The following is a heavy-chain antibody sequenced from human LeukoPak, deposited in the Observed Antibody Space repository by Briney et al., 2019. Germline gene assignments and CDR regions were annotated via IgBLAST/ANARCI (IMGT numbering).Heavy chain of an antibody. D-gene: IGHD6-19*01. J-gene: IGHJ4*02. Sequence: SETLSLTCTVSGASISTYYWSWLRQPQGKGLQWIGYIYYRGSSNYNPSLESRVTMSVDTSKNQFSLKLNSVTAVDTAVYYCATLDIGSSSGWYFRYWGQGTLSTVSS. CDR2: IYYRGSS. V-gene: IGHV4-59*01. CDR1: GASISTYY. CDR3: ATLDIGSSSGWYFRY.